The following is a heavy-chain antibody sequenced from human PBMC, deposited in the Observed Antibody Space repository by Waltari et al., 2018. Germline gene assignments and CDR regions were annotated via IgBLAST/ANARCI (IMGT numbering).Heavy chain of an antibody. CDR1: GFTFTNAW. J-gene: IGHJ4*02. V-gene: IGHV3-15*07. Sequence: EVQLVESGGDLVKPGGSLRLSCAASGFTFTNAWMTWVRQAPGKGLEWVGRIKSKTDGGTTDYAAPVKGRFTISRDNAKNSLYLQMNSLRAEDTAVYYCARGDSGSYYFDYWGQGTLVTVSS. CDR3: ARGDSGSYYFDY. CDR2: IKSKTDGGTT. D-gene: IGHD1-26*01.